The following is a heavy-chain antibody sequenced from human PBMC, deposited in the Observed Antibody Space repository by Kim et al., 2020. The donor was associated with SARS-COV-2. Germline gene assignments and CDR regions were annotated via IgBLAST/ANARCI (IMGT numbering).Heavy chain of an antibody. CDR1: GGTFSSYA. V-gene: IGHV1-69*13. Sequence: SVKVSCKASGGTFSSYAISWVRQAPGQGLEWMGGIIPIFGTANYAQKFQGRVTITADESTSTAYMELSSLRSEDTAVYYCARNPNQYSYGYHRIAAYYYYGMDVWGQGTTVTVSS. D-gene: IGHD5-18*01. CDR2: IIPIFGTA. CDR3: ARNPNQYSYGYHRIAAYYYYGMDV. J-gene: IGHJ6*02.